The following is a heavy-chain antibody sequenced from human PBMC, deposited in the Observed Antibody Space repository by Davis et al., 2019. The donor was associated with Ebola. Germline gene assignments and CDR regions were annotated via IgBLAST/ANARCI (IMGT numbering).Heavy chain of an antibody. CDR3: ARDIGYSDGWPDYYYYGMDV. J-gene: IGHJ6*02. CDR1: GFTFSLFA. Sequence: GESLKISCAASGFTFSLFAMHWVRQAPGKGLEWVAVVSYDGRHKYYADSVKGRFTISRDNSKNTLNLQMSSLRAEDTAVYYCARDIGYSDGWPDYYYYGMDVWGQGTTVTVSS. CDR2: VSYDGRHK. D-gene: IGHD6-19*01. V-gene: IGHV3-30*04.